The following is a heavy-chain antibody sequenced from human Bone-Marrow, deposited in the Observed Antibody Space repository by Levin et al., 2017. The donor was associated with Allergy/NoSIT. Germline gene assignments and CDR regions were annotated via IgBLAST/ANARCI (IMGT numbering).Heavy chain of an antibody. CDR3: TTEVPLGYCSGGSCQTWDYDYYGMDV. J-gene: IGHJ6*02. Sequence: GGSLRLSCAASGFTFSNAWMNWVRQAPGKGLEWVGRIKSKTDGGTTDYAAPVKGRFTISRDDSKNTLYLQMNSLKTEDTAVYYCTTEVPLGYCSGGSCQTWDYDYYGMDVWGQGTTVTVSS. CDR2: IKSKTDGGTT. CDR1: GFTFSNAW. V-gene: IGHV3-15*07. D-gene: IGHD2-15*01.